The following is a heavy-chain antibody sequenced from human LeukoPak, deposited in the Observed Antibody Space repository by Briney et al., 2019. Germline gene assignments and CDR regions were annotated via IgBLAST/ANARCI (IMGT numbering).Heavy chain of an antibody. D-gene: IGHD6-6*01. V-gene: IGHV4-39*07. J-gene: IGHJ5*02. CDR1: GGSISSSSYY. Sequence: KASETLSLTCTVSGGSISSSSYYWGWIRQPPGKGLEWIGSIYYSGSTYYNPSLKSRVTISVDTSKNQFSLKLSSVTAADTAVYYCARPQRQYSSSRGWFDPWGQGTLVTVSS. CDR3: ARPQRQYSSSRGWFDP. CDR2: IYYSGST.